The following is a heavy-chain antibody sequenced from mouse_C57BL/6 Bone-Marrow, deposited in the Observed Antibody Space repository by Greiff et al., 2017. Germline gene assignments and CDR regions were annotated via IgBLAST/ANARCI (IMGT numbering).Heavy chain of an antibody. CDR1: GYTFTNYW. D-gene: IGHD3-2*02. CDR2: IYPGGGYT. Sequence: QVQLQQSGAELVRPGTSVKMSCKASGYTFTNYWIGWAKQRPGHGLEWIGDIYPGGGYTNYNEKFKGKATLTADKSSSTAYMQFSSLTSEDSAIYYCARLGAQATPVSYAMDYWGQGTSVTVSS. J-gene: IGHJ4*01. CDR3: ARLGAQATPVSYAMDY. V-gene: IGHV1-63*01.